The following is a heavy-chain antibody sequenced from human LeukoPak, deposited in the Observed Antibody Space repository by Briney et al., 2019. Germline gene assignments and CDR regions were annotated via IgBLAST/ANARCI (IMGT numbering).Heavy chain of an antibody. CDR1: GYSFTNYW. Sequence: GESLQISCKGSGYSFTNYWIAWVRQMPGRGLEWMVIINPSDSDTRYSPSFQGQVTISADKSISTAYLQWSSLKASDSAMYYCARAWNFDYWGQGTLVTVSS. CDR2: INPSDSDT. J-gene: IGHJ4*02. V-gene: IGHV5-51*01. CDR3: ARAWNFDY. D-gene: IGHD1-1*01.